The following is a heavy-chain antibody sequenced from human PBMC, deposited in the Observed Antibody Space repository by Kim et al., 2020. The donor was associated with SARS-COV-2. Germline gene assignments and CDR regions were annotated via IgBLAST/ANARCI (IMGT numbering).Heavy chain of an antibody. Sequence: GGSLRLSCTASGFNFRDSYMSWIRQAPGKGLEWVSYITSGGDNKYYANSVKGRFTISRDNAKTSLFLQMKSLTAADTAVYYCARNPPGPTGEKPWGQGTL. CDR1: GFNFRDSY. V-gene: IGHV3-11*01. J-gene: IGHJ5*02. CDR3: ARNPPGPTGEKP. D-gene: IGHD1-26*01. CDR2: ITSGGDNK.